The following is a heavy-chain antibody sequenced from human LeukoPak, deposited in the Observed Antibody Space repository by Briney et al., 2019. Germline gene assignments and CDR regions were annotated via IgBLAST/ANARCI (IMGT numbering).Heavy chain of an antibody. D-gene: IGHD5-18*01. Sequence: SETLSLTCTVSGGSISTYYWSWIRQPPGKGLEWIGNIYYSGSTIYNPSLKSRVTMSVDTSKNQFSLKLSSVTAADTAVYYCARDGYYYGMSHWGQGTLVTVSS. CDR3: ARDGYYYGMSH. CDR1: GGSISTYY. J-gene: IGHJ4*02. V-gene: IGHV4-59*12. CDR2: IYYSGST.